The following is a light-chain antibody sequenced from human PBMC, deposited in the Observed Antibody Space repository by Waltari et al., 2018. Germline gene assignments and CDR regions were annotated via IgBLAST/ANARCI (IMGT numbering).Light chain of an antibody. CDR3: QQSYSTLYT. CDR2: AAS. J-gene: IGKJ2*01. CDR1: QSISSY. V-gene: IGKV1-39*01. Sequence: DIPMTQSPPSLSASVGDRVTITCRASQSISSYLNWYQQKPGKAPKLLIYAASSWQRGVPSRFSGSGAGTDVSLTISSLRPEDFATYDCQQSYSTLYTFGQGTKLEIK.